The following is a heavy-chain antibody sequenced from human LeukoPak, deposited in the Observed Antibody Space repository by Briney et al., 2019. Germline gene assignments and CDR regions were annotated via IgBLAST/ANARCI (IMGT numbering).Heavy chain of an antibody. Sequence: SETLSLTCAVYGGSFSGYYWSWIRQPPGKGLEWIGEINHSGSTNYNPSLKSRVTISVDTSKNQFSLKLSSVTAADTAVYYCARAGHFASFDYWGQGTLVTVSP. D-gene: IGHD2/OR15-2a*01. CDR1: GGSFSGYY. J-gene: IGHJ4*02. CDR2: INHSGST. V-gene: IGHV4-34*01. CDR3: ARAGHFASFDY.